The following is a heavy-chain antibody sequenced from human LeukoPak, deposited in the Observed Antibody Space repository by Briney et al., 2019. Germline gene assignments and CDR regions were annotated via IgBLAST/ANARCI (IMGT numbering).Heavy chain of an antibody. D-gene: IGHD3-9*01. CDR2: IYHSGST. CDR1: GGSISSYY. Sequence: SETLSFTCTVSGGSISSYYWSWNRQPPGKGLEWIGYIYHSGSTNYNPSLKSRVTISVDTSKNQFSLKLSSVTAADTAVYYCAREHYDILTGYYLDYWGQGTLVTVSS. CDR3: AREHYDILTGYYLDY. V-gene: IGHV4-59*01. J-gene: IGHJ4*02.